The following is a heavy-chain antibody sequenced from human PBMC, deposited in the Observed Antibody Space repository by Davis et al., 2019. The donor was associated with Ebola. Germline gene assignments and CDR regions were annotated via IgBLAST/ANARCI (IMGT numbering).Heavy chain of an antibody. J-gene: IGHJ4*02. Sequence: KVSCKASGYSFRGYWIAWVRQMPGKGLEWMGFIFPDDSDATYSPSFQGQVTFSVDKSIRTAYLHWNSLKASDTATYYCARQGTTSWDSWGQGTLVTVSS. CDR3: ARQGTTSWDS. D-gene: IGHD2-2*01. V-gene: IGHV5-51*01. CDR2: IFPDDSDA. CDR1: GYSFRGYW.